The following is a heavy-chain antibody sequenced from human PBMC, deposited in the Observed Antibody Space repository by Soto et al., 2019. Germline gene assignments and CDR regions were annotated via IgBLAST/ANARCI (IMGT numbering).Heavy chain of an antibody. CDR2: IYYTGYT. V-gene: IGHV4-59*08. J-gene: IGHJ4*02. CDR3: ARHNYGSGSTYFDY. CDR1: GGSIRSYY. D-gene: IGHD3-10*01. Sequence: PSETLSLTCTVSGGSIRSYYWSWIRQPPGKGLEWIGYIYYTGYTNYNPSLKSRVTISVDTSNNQISLQLNSMTAADTAVYYWARHNYGSGSTYFDYWGQGTLVTVSS.